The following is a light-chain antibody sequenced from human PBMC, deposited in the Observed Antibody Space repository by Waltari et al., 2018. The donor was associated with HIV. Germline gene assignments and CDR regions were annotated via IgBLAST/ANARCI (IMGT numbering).Light chain of an antibody. Sequence: SYELPQSSSVSVSPGQTARISCSGDVLANKYARWFQKKPGQAPLVLIYRDSLRPSGIPERFSGSSSGTTATLTISGAQPDDEAEYYCYAAPDRSQVLFGGGTKLTVL. V-gene: IGLV3-27*01. CDR2: RDS. CDR1: VLANKY. CDR3: YAAPDRSQVL. J-gene: IGLJ2*01.